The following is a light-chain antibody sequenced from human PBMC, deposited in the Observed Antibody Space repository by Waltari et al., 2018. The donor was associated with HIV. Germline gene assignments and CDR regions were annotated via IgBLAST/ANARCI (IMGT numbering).Light chain of an antibody. V-gene: IGLV3-1*01. CDR1: NLGEKY. J-gene: IGLJ1*01. CDR3: QAWDSSTVV. CDR2: QNN. Sequence: SYELTQPPSVSVSPGQTGSISCSGDNLGEKYACWFQQKPGQSPVMAIYQNNKRPSGIPERFAGSNSGNTATLTISGTQAMDEADYYCQAWDSSTVVFGTGTKVTVL.